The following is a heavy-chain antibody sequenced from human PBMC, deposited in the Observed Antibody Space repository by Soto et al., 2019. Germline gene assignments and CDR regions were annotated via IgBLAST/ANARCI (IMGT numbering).Heavy chain of an antibody. J-gene: IGHJ4*02. CDR1: GFTFTSYP. Sequence: QVHLVQSTPEVKSPGASVKVSCKTSGFTFTSYPCSWVRQAPAQGLEWMGWVNTYDGTTNIAQQVHDRITLTTDKSAATLFMERTRLTPDDTAVYYCAREYYGTTTWIDNGGQGTRVAVSS. D-gene: IGHD3-10*01. CDR3: AREYYGTTTWIDN. V-gene: IGHV1-18*04. CDR2: VNTYDGTT.